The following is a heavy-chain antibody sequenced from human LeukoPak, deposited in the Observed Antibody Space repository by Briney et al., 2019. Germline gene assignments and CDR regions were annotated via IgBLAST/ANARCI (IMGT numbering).Heavy chain of an antibody. V-gene: IGHV1-18*01. J-gene: IGHJ5*02. CDR2: ISAYNGNT. CDR1: GYTFTSYG. CDR3: ARGDSYYDSSGYYLNWFDP. Sequence: ASVKVSCKASGYTFTSYGISWERQAPGQGLEWMGWISAYNGNTNYAQKLQGRVTMTTDTSTSTAYMELRSLRSDDTAVYYCARGDSYYDSSGYYLNWFDPWGQGTLVTVSS. D-gene: IGHD3-22*01.